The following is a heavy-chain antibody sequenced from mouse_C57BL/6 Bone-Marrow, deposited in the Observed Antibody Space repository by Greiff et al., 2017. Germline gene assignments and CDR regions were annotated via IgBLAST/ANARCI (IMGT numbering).Heavy chain of an antibody. D-gene: IGHD2-12*01. CDR1: GYTFTSYW. J-gene: IGHJ2*01. CDR2: IDPSDSYT. Sequence: VQLQQPGAELVKPGASVKLSCKASGYTFTSYWMQWVKQRPGQGLEWIGEIDPSDSYTNYNQKFKGKATLTVDTSSSTAYMQLSSLTSEVSAVYYCASYAYWGQGTTLTVSS. CDR3: ASYAY. V-gene: IGHV1-50*01.